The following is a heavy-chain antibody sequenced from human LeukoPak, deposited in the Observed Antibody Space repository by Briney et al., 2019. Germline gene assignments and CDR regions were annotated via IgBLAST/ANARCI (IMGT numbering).Heavy chain of an antibody. Sequence: PGGSLRLSCAASGFTFSSYEMNWVRQAPGEGLEWVSYISSSGSTIYYADSVKGRFTISRDNAKNSLYLQMNSLRAEDTAVYYCARDAHYDILTGYYPPEVDGMDVWGQGTTVTVSS. V-gene: IGHV3-48*03. J-gene: IGHJ6*02. D-gene: IGHD3-9*01. CDR3: ARDAHYDILTGYYPPEVDGMDV. CDR1: GFTFSSYE. CDR2: ISSSGSTI.